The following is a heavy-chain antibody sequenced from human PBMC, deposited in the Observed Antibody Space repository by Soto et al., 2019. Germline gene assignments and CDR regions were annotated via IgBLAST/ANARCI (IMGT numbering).Heavy chain of an antibody. CDR2: ISYDGSNK. V-gene: IGHV3-30*03. Sequence: QVQLVESGGGVVQPGRSLRLSCAASGFPFSSYGMHWVREAPGKGLEWVAVISYDGSNKYYADSVKGRFTISRDNSASTLYLQINILRLEDTSLYNCVGGPYYFDYRGQGTLVTVSP. D-gene: IGHD3-10*01. CDR3: VGGPYYFDY. CDR1: GFPFSSYG. J-gene: IGHJ4*02.